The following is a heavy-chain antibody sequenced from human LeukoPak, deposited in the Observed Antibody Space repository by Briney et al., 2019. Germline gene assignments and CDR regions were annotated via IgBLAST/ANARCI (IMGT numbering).Heavy chain of an antibody. CDR1: GGSISSYH. J-gene: IGHJ4*02. V-gene: IGHV4-59*12. D-gene: IGHD1-26*01. Sequence: SETLSLTCTVSGGSISSYHWSWIRQPPGKGLECIGYIYYSGSTYYNPSLKSRVTISVDTSKNQFSLKLSSVTAADTAVYYCARDIPSGSYSIPHYFDYWGQGTLVTVSS. CDR2: IYYSGST. CDR3: ARDIPSGSYSIPHYFDY.